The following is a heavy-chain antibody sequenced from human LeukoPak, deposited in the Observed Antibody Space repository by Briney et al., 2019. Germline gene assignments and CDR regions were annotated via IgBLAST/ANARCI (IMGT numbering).Heavy chain of an antibody. Sequence: AGSRTLSCAVSGFTFSIFDMTWDRQPPGKWLEWVAAISGSDGGTSYADCVKGRFTISSNNSRTRLSLQMTTLIAEDTALSYYVRLKATAIRMAGAFDIWGQGTMVTVSS. CDR3: VRLKATAIRMAGAFDI. CDR2: ISGSDGGT. V-gene: IGHV3-23*01. CDR1: GFTFSIFD. J-gene: IGHJ3*02. D-gene: IGHD5-24*01.